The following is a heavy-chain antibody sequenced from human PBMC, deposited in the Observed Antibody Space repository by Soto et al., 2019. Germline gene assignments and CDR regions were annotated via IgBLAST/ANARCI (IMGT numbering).Heavy chain of an antibody. Sequence: ASETLSLTCTVSGGSISSYYWSWIRQPPGKGLEWIGYIYYSGSTNYNPSLKSRVTISVDTSKNQFSLKLTSVTAADTAVYYCAREAYKRGATNPFFDYWGQGTLVTVSS. CDR2: IYYSGST. CDR1: GGSISSYY. D-gene: IGHD1-26*01. V-gene: IGHV4-59*12. CDR3: AREAYKRGATNPFFDY. J-gene: IGHJ4*02.